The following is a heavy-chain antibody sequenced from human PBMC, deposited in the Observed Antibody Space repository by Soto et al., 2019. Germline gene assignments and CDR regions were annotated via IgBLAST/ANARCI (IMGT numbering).Heavy chain of an antibody. Sequence: SDTLSLTCTITFAAIISSSYDWSWIRHPPGKGLEWIGSIYYSGSTYYNLSLKSRVTISVDTSKNQFSLKLSSVTAADTAVYYCARLGYDSSGYSAGAFDIWGQGTMVT. V-gene: IGHV4-39*01. J-gene: IGHJ3*02. CDR3: ARLGYDSSGYSAGAFDI. CDR1: FAAIISSSYD. CDR2: IYYSGST. D-gene: IGHD3-22*01.